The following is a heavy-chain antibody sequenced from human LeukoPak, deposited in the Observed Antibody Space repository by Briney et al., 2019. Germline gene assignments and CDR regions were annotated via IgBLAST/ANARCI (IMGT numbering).Heavy chain of an antibody. CDR2: ISGSGGST. D-gene: IGHD5-18*01. J-gene: IGHJ4*02. V-gene: IGHV3-23*01. Sequence: GGSLRLSCAASGSTFSSYAMSWVRQAPGKGLEWVSAISGSGGSTYYADSVKGRFTISRDNSKNTLYLQMNSLRAEDTAVYYCASPGYSYGTFDYWGQGTLVTVSS. CDR3: ASPGYSYGTFDY. CDR1: GSTFSSYA.